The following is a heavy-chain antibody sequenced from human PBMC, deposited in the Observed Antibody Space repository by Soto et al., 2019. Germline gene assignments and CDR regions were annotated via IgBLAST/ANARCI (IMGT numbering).Heavy chain of an antibody. J-gene: IGHJ4*02. Sequence: QVQLVESGGSVVQPGRSLRLSCAASGFTFTSYAMHWVHQAPGKGLEWVAVISYDGINEYYADSVKGRFTISRDNSKNTLFLQMSSLRVEDTAVYYCARDRLRLGELSLIGYFDYWGQGTLVTVSS. CDR1: GFTFTSYA. D-gene: IGHD3-16*02. CDR3: ARDRLRLGELSLIGYFDY. V-gene: IGHV3-30*15. CDR2: ISYDGINE.